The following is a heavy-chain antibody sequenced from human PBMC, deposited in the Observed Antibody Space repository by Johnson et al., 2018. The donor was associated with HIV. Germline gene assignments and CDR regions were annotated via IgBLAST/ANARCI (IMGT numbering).Heavy chain of an antibody. CDR2: IRYDGSNK. D-gene: IGHD6-19*01. CDR3: AKGAQWLPSDAFDI. CDR1: GFTFSSYG. V-gene: IGHV3-30*02. Sequence: VQLVESGEGVVQPGGSLRLSCAASGFTFSSYGMHWVRQAPGKGLEWVAFIRYDGSNKYYADSVKGRFTISRDNSKNTLYLQMNSLRAEDTAVYYCAKGAQWLPSDAFDIWGQGTMVTVSS. J-gene: IGHJ3*02.